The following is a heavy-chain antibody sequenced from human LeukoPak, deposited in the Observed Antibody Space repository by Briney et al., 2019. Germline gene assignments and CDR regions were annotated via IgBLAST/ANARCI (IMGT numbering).Heavy chain of an antibody. V-gene: IGHV3-66*02. J-gene: IGHJ5*02. CDR2: IYSGGST. CDR1: GFTVSSNY. D-gene: IGHD2-2*01. Sequence: QPGGSLRLSCAASGFTVSSNYMSWVRQAPGKGLEWVSVIYSGGSTYYADSVKGRFTISRDNSKNTLYLQMNSLRAEDTAVYYCARMEGYCSSTSCPAGFDPWGQGTLVTVSS. CDR3: ARMEGYCSSTSCPAGFDP.